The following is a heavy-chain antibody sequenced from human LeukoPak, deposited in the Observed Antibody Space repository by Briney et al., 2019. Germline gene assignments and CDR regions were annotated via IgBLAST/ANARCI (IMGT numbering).Heavy chain of an antibody. CDR1: GGSISSSNW. V-gene: IGHV4-4*02. Sequence: TSGTLSLTCAVSGGSISSSNWWSWVRQPPGKGLEWIGEIYHSGSTNYKPSLKSRVTISVDKSKNQFSLKLSSVTAADTAVYYCARGTSYYYYGMDVWGQGTTVTVSS. CDR2: IYHSGST. CDR3: ARGTSYYYYGMDV. J-gene: IGHJ6*02.